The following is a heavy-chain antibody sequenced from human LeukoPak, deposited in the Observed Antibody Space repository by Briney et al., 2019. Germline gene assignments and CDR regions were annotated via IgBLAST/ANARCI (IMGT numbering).Heavy chain of an antibody. CDR2: IYYSGST. D-gene: IGHD1-1*01. CDR1: GGSISSYY. CDR3: ARDRTQLERWGYYYYGMDV. Sequence: SETLSLTCTVSGGSISSYYWGWIRQPPGKGLEWIGYIYYSGSTNYNPSLKSRVTISVDTSKNQFSLKLSSVTAADTAVYYCARDRTQLERWGYYYYGMDVWGKGTTVTVSS. V-gene: IGHV4-59*01. J-gene: IGHJ6*04.